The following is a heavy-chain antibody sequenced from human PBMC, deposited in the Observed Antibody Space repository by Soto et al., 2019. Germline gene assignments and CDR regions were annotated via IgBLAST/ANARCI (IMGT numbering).Heavy chain of an antibody. J-gene: IGHJ4*02. V-gene: IGHV1-18*01. D-gene: IGHD2-8*01. CDR3: PSENGYFDH. CDR1: GYTFRNLG. CDR2: ISAYNANA. Sequence: QIQLLQSGAEVKKPGASLKVTCRASGYTFRNLGISWVRQAPGQGLEWMGWISAYNANANYAQKFQRRLTMTADTSTSTAYMERRSLRSDDTAVYYCPSENGYFDHSGPGTLVTVSS.